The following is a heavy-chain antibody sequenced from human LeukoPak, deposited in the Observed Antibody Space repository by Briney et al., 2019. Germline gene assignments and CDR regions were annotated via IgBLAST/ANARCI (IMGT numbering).Heavy chain of an antibody. CDR2: FDPEDGET. CDR3: ARSRGYSYGPDY. CDR1: GYTLTELS. D-gene: IGHD5-18*01. V-gene: IGHV1-24*01. Sequence: ASVKVSCKVSGYTLTELSMHWVRQAPGKGLEWMGGFDPEDGETIYAQKFQGRVTITADKSTSTAYMELSSLRSEDTAVYYCARSRGYSYGPDYWGQGTLVTVSS. J-gene: IGHJ4*02.